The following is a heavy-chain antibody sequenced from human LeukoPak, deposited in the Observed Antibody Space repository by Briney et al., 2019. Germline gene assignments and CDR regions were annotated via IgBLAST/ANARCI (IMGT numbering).Heavy chain of an antibody. D-gene: IGHD4-17*01. CDR3: ARVDLGMTTVTTGWFDP. CDR1: GFTFSSYS. J-gene: IGHJ5*02. CDR2: ISSSSSYI. V-gene: IGHV3-21*01. Sequence: PGGSLRLSCAASGFTFSSYSMNWVRQAPGKGLEWVSSISSSSSYIYYADSVKGRFTISRDNAKNSLYLQMNSLRAEDTAVYYCARVDLGMTTVTTGWFDPWGQGTLVTVSS.